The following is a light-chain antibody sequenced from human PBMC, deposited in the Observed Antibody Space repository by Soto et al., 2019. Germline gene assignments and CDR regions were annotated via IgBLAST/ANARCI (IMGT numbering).Light chain of an antibody. J-gene: IGLJ1*01. CDR3: CSYAGIRTYV. V-gene: IGLV2-23*01. CDR2: EGS. CDR1: SSDIGSYNL. Sequence: QSALTQPASISGSPGQSITISCTGTSSDIGSYNLVSWYQQHPGKAPKLMIYEGSKRPSGLSNRFSSSKSGNTASLTISGLQAEDEADYYCCSYAGIRTYVFGTGTKVTVL.